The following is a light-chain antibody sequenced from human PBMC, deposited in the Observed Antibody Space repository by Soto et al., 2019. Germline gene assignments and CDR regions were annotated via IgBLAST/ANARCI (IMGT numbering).Light chain of an antibody. CDR3: SSYTSGNTLVV. V-gene: IGLV2-14*01. CDR1: INDVGGYNY. J-gene: IGLJ2*01. Sequence: QSALTQAASVSGSPGQSITISCTGTINDVGGYNYVSWYQHHRGKAPKLIIYEVKSRPSGVSNRFSASKSGNTASLTISGLQAEDEADYYCSSYTSGNTLVVFGGGTKLTVL. CDR2: EVK.